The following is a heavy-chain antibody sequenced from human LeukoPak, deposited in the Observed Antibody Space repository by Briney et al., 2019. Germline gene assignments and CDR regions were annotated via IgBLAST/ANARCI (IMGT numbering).Heavy chain of an antibody. CDR3: ATDLRIMITFGGVGLLY. CDR2: FDPEDGVT. V-gene: IGHV1-24*01. D-gene: IGHD3-16*01. J-gene: IGHJ4*02. Sequence: ASVKVSCKVSGYTLTELSMHWVRQAPGKGLEWMGGFDPEDGVTIYAQKFQGRVTMTEDTSTDTAYMELSSLRSEDTAVYYCATDLRIMITFGGVGLLYWGQGTLVTVSS. CDR1: GYTLTELS.